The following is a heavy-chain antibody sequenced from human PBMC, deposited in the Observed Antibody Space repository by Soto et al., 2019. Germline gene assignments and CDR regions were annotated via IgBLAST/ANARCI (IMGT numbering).Heavy chain of an antibody. D-gene: IGHD2-15*01. V-gene: IGHV1-18*04. CDR3: ARVSSSIVVVPVYGMDV. Sequence: QVQLVQSGVEVKKPGASVKVSCKASGYTFISHGISWVRQAPGQGLEWMGWISGKNGNTNYAQKLQGRVTLTTDTSTATAYMELRSLRSADTAVYYCARVSSSIVVVPVYGMDVWGQGTTVTVSS. CDR2: ISGKNGNT. CDR1: GYTFISHG. J-gene: IGHJ6*02.